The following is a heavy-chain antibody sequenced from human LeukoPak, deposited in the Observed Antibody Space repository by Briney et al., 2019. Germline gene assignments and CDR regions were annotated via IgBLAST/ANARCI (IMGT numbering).Heavy chain of an antibody. CDR3: AKGYQLLYSLFFDY. V-gene: IGHV3-53*01. D-gene: IGHD2-2*02. J-gene: IGHJ4*02. Sequence: GGSLRLSCAASGFTVSSNYMSWVRQAPGKGLEWVSVIYSGGSTYYADSVKGRFTISRDNSKNTLYLQMNSLRAEDTAVYYCAKGYQLLYSLFFDYWGQGTLVTVSS. CDR2: IYSGGST. CDR1: GFTVSSNY.